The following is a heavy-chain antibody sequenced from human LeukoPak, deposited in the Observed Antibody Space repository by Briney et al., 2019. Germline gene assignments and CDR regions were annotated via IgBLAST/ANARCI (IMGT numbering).Heavy chain of an antibody. Sequence: PGGSLRLSCAASGLTFSSYGMSWVRQAPGKGLEWVSGISGSGGSTYYADSVKGRFTISRDNSKNTLYLQLNSLRAEDTAVYYCARERSIAARPFDYWGQGTLVTVSS. V-gene: IGHV3-23*01. CDR3: ARERSIAARPFDY. CDR1: GLTFSSYG. J-gene: IGHJ4*02. CDR2: ISGSGGST. D-gene: IGHD6-6*01.